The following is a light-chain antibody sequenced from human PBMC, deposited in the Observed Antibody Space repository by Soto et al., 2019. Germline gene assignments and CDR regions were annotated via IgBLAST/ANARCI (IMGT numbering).Light chain of an antibody. J-gene: IGLJ2*01. V-gene: IGLV2-14*01. CDR1: SSDVGGYNY. Sequence: SALTQPAAVSGSPGQSITISCTGTSSDVGGYNYVSWYQQHPGKAPKLMIYDVTNRPSGVSNRFSGSKSGETAYLTISGLQAEDEADYSCSSYTNSSTRYVGFGGGTQLTVL. CDR2: DVT. CDR3: SSYTNSSTRYVG.